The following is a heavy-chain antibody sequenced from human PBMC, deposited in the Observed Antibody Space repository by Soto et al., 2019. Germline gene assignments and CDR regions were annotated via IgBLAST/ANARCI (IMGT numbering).Heavy chain of an antibody. D-gene: IGHD1-26*01. V-gene: IGHV3-30*18. CDR2: ISYDGSNK. CDR3: AKSIVGAPDY. CDR1: GFTFSSYG. Sequence: GGSLRLSCADSGFTFSSYGMHWVRQAPGKGLEWVAVISYDGSNKYYADSVKGRFTISRDNSKNTLYLQMNSLRAEDTAVYYCAKSIVGAPDYWGQGTLVTVSS. J-gene: IGHJ4*02.